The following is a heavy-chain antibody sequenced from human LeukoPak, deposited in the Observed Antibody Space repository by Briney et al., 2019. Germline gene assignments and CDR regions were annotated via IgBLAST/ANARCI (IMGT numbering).Heavy chain of an antibody. J-gene: IGHJ6*03. D-gene: IGHD6-19*01. CDR1: GLTFDDYG. CDR2: INCNGGSI. CDR3: VRETPIAVGGTIYCYFYMDV. Sequence: RVGGSLRLSCAASGLTFDDYGMIGVRHARGKGREWVSGINCNGGSIIGADSVRGQFHISSDNATNSLYLQMSSLRAEDTSLYYCVRETPIAVGGTIYCYFYMDVWGKGTTVTVSS. V-gene: IGHV3-20*04.